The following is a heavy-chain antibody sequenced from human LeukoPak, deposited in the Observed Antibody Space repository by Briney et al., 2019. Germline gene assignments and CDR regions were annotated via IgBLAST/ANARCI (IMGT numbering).Heavy chain of an antibody. V-gene: IGHV1-18*01. CDR2: ISGYNGNT. D-gene: IGHD3-10*01. CDR1: GYTFTSYG. Sequence: ASVKVSCKASGYTFTSYGISWVRQAPGQGLEWMGWISGYNGNTNYAQKLQGRVTMTTDTSTRTAYMELRSLRSDDTAVYYCARPLNYYGSGRSDAFDIWGQGTMVTVSS. CDR3: ARPLNYYGSGRSDAFDI. J-gene: IGHJ3*02.